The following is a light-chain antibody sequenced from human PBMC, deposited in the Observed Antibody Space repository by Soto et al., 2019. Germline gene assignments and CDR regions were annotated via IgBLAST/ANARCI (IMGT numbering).Light chain of an antibody. J-gene: IGKJ1*01. V-gene: IGKV3-15*01. CDR1: QSVSSN. CDR3: QQYNNWPG. Sequence: EIVMTQSPATLSVSPRERATLSCRASQSVSSNLAWYQQKPGQAPRLLIYGASTRATGIPARFSGSGSGTEFTLTISSLQSEDFAVYYCQQYNNWPGFGQGTKVDIK. CDR2: GAS.